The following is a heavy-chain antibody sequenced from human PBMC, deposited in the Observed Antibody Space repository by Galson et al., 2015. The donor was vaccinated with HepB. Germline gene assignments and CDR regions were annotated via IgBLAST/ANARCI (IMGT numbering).Heavy chain of an antibody. CDR3: ARSHLIEGYFHQ. Sequence: SVKVSCKVSGYTLTELSMHWVRQAPGKGLEWMGGLDPGDGETLYAQEFQGRVTLTEDTSTDTAYMELSSLRSEDTAVYYCARSHLIEGYFHQWGQGTLVTVSS. J-gene: IGHJ1*01. D-gene: IGHD3-10*01. V-gene: IGHV1-24*01. CDR2: LDPGDGET. CDR1: GYTLTELS.